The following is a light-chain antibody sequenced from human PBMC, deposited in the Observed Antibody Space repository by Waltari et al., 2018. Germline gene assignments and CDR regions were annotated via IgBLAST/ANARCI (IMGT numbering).Light chain of an antibody. CDR1: QTVLYRDNNKKY. V-gene: IGKV4-1*01. CDR2: WAS. CDR3: HQHYTTPWT. Sequence: DIVMTQSPDSLTVSLGERATINCKSSQTVLYRDNNKKYLPWYQQKPGQPPKLPFSWASIRESGVPDRLSASGSGTDFTLTISSLQAEDVAVYYCHQHYTTPWTFGQGTKVEIK. J-gene: IGKJ1*01.